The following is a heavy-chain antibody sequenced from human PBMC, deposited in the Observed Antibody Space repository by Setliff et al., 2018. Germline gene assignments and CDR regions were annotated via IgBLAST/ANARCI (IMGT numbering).Heavy chain of an antibody. D-gene: IGHD6-6*01. CDR2: INHRGST. CDR3: ARGRNIAARLLDS. CDR1: GGTFSDYY. J-gene: IGHJ4*02. V-gene: IGHV4-34*01. Sequence: SETLSLTCAAYGGTFSDYYWTWIRQPPGKGLEWIGEINHRGSTNYNPSLKSRATISIDTSKDQFSLKLISMSAADTAVYFCARGRNIAARLLDSWGQGARVTVPQ.